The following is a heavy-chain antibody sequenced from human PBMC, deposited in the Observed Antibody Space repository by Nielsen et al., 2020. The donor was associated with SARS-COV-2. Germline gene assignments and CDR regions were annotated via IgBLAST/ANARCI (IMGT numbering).Heavy chain of an antibody. V-gene: IGHV1-18*01. CDR3: ARSIVGATNWFDP. J-gene: IGHJ5*02. Sequence: ASVKVSCKASGGTFSSYAISWVRQAPGQGLEWMGWISAYNGNTNYAQKLQGRVTMTTDTSTSTAYMELRSLRSDDTAVYYCARSIVGATNWFDPWGQGTLVTVSS. CDR2: ISAYNGNT. CDR1: GGTFSSYA. D-gene: IGHD1-26*01.